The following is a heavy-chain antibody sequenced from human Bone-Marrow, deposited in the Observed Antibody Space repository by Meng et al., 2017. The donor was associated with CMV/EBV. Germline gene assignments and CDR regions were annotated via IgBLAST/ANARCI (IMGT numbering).Heavy chain of an antibody. CDR1: GDSVSSASAA. CDR2: TYFRSQWFN. Sequence: SQTLSLTSALSGDSVSSASAAWSWIRQSPSRSLEWLGRTYFRSQWFNDYAESMRGRITITPDTSQNLVSLHLMSVVAEDTAVYYCARYRYGWGTYVYWGQGILVTVSS. V-gene: IGHV6-1*01. CDR3: ARYRYGWGTYVY. D-gene: IGHD3-10*01. J-gene: IGHJ4*02.